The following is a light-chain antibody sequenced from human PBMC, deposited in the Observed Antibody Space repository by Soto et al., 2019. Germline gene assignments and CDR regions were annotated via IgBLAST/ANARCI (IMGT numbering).Light chain of an antibody. Sequence: IVFTQSPGTLSLSPGERATLSCRACQTVRSSNLAWYQQKPSQAPRPLLYVASSTATGSADRFSGSGSGTDINLTISSLEPEDFAVYYCQQHAHWPLTFGGGTKVDIK. J-gene: IGKJ4*01. CDR2: VAS. CDR1: QTVRSSN. CDR3: QQHAHWPLT. V-gene: IGKV3D-20*02.